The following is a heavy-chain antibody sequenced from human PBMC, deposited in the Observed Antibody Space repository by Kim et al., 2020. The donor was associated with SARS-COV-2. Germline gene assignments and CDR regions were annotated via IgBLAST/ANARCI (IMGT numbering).Heavy chain of an antibody. J-gene: IGHJ6*02. D-gene: IGHD6-13*01. Sequence: GGSLRLSCAASGFTFSSYEMNWVRQAPGKGLEWVSYISSSGSTIYYADSVKGRFTISRDNAKNSLYLQMNSLRAEDTAVYYCARDPYSSSYNYYGMDVWGRGTTVTVPS. V-gene: IGHV3-48*03. CDR3: ARDPYSSSYNYYGMDV. CDR1: GFTFSSYE. CDR2: ISSSGSTI.